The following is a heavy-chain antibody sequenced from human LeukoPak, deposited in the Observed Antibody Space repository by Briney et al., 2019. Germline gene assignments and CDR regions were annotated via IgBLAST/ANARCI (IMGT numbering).Heavy chain of an antibody. CDR3: ARSMAAAGKSASGY. J-gene: IGHJ4*02. CDR1: RFTFSDYY. D-gene: IGHD6-13*01. Sequence: KPGGSLRLSCAASRFTFSDYYMSWVRQAPGKGLDWVANINQDGSVRYYVASVKGRFTISRDNSKNTLYLQMNSLRAEDTAVYYCARSMAAAGKSASGYWGQGTLVTVSS. V-gene: IGHV3-7*01. CDR2: INQDGSVR.